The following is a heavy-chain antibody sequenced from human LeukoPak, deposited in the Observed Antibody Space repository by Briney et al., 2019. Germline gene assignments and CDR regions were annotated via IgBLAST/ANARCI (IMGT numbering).Heavy chain of an antibody. Sequence: SETLSLTCTVSGGSISSSSYYWGWIRQPPGKGLEWIGNTYYGGDTYYNPSLKSRVTISVDTSKNQFSLELNSVTAADTAVYYCAAAFDYWGQGTLVTVSS. J-gene: IGHJ4*02. CDR1: GGSISSSSYY. CDR2: TYYGGDT. V-gene: IGHV4-39*01. CDR3: AAAFDY. D-gene: IGHD6-25*01.